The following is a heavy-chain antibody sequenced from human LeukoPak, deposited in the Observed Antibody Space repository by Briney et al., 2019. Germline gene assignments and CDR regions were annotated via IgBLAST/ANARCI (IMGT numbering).Heavy chain of an antibody. V-gene: IGHV3-48*01. CDR1: GFTFSTYS. CDR3: ARVRTRYSSSSRAFDI. D-gene: IGHD6-6*01. J-gene: IGHJ3*02. CDR2: ISSSSSTI. Sequence: PGGSLRLSCAASGFTFSTYSMNWVRQAPGKGLEWVSYISSSSSTIYYADSVKGRFTISRDNAKNSLYLQMNSLRAEDTAVYYCARVRTRYSSSSRAFDIWGQGTMVTVSS.